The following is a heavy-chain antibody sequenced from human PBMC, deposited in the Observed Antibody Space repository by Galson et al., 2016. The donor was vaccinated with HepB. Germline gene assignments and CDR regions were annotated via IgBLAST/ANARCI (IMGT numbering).Heavy chain of an antibody. V-gene: IGHV1-69*06. CDR3: ASPRVGVVPWNY. CDR1: GDTFSSYA. Sequence: SVKVSCKASGDTFSSYAISWVRQAPGQGLEWMGDIIPMFGTANYAQKFQGRVTISADNSTSTVYMELSSLRSEDAAVYYCASPRVGVVPWNYWGQGTVVTVSS. D-gene: IGHD3-3*01. CDR2: IIPMFGTA. J-gene: IGHJ4*02.